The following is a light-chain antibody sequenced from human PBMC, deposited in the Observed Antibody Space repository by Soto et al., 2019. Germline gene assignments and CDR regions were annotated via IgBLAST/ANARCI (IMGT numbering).Light chain of an antibody. CDR1: QSVSSSS. CDR3: QQYGGSHRT. Sequence: EIVLTQSPGTLSLSPGERATLSCRASQSVSSSSLAWYQQKRGQAPRLLIHDASSRATGIPDRFSGSGSGTDFTLTISRLEPEDFEVYYCQQYGGSHRTLRQGTKVDIQ. V-gene: IGKV3-20*01. CDR2: DAS. J-gene: IGKJ1*01.